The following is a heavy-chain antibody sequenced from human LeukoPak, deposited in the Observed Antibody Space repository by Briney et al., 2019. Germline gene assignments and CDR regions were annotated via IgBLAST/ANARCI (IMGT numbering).Heavy chain of an antibody. CDR2: IYTSGGT. CDR1: GGSISSGSYY. CDR3: ARATAFFDI. J-gene: IGHJ3*02. Sequence: SQTLSLTCTVSGGSISSGSYYWSWIRQPAGKGLEWIGRIYTSGGTNYNPSLKSRVTISVDTSKNQFSLKLSSVTAADTAVYYCARATAFFDIWGQGTMVTVSS. V-gene: IGHV4-61*02.